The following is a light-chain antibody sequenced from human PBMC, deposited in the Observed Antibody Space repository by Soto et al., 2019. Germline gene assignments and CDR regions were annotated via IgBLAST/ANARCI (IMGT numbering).Light chain of an antibody. J-gene: IGLJ1*01. Sequence: PASVSGSPGQSVTISCSGSDIGNYNLVSWYQHLPGRAPKLLIFEVTMRPSGISDRFSGSKSASTASLTISGLQAEDEGDYYCASYAGSRTYVFGSGTKGTVL. CDR3: ASYAGSRTYV. CDR1: SDIGNYNL. V-gene: IGLV2-23*02. CDR2: EVT.